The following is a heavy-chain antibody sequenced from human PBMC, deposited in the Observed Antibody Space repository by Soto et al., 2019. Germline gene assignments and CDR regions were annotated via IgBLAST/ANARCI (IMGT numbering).Heavy chain of an antibody. V-gene: IGHV3-23*01. CDR1: GFMFDNYA. CDR3: ARSGGAIGGATNYFYYAMDV. Sequence: EVRLLESGGGSVPPGASARLSCLTSGFMFDNYAMSWVRQSPARGLEWVAAISGSGHATYYTQSVRGRFTISRDKSKKTVFLQMNNLRTEDTAIYYCARSGGAIGGATNYFYYAMDVWGQGTTVTVSS. D-gene: IGHD3-16*01. CDR2: ISGSGHAT. J-gene: IGHJ6*02.